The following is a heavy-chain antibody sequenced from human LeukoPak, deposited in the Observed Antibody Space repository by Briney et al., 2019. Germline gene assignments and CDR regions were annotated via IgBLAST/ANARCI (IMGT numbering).Heavy chain of an antibody. D-gene: IGHD1-26*01. CDR2: ISCDGSNK. CDR3: AKDKVGATTGGYYFDY. J-gene: IGHJ4*02. Sequence: GGSLRLSCAASGFTFSSYGMHWVRQAPGKGLEWVAVISCDGSNKYYADSVKGRFTISRDNSKNTLYLQMNSLRAEDTAVYYCAKDKVGATTGGYYFDYWGQGTLVTVSS. V-gene: IGHV3-30*18. CDR1: GFTFSSYG.